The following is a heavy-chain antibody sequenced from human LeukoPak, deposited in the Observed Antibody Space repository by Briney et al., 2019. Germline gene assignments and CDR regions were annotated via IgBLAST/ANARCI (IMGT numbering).Heavy chain of an antibody. CDR2: INHSGST. D-gene: IGHD3-22*01. J-gene: IGHJ4*02. CDR3: ARGRNYYDNSAYYSLIFDS. Sequence: SETLSLTCAVYGGSFSGYYWGWIRQPPGKGLEWIGEINHSGSTDYNPSLKSRVTISVDTSKNQFSLKLNSVTAADTAVYYCARGRNYYDNSAYYSLIFDSWGQGTLVTVSS. V-gene: IGHV4-34*01. CDR1: GGSFSGYY.